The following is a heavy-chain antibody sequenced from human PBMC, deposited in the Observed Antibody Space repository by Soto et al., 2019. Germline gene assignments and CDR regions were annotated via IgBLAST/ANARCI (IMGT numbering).Heavy chain of an antibody. D-gene: IGHD2-15*01. Sequence: PGGSLRLSCAASGFTFSSYSMKWVRQAPGKGLEWVSSISSSSSYIYYADSVKGRFTISRDNAKNSLYLQMNSLRAEDTAVYYCASLTPRGPLYGGKNFDYWGQGTLVTVSS. CDR1: GFTFSSYS. V-gene: IGHV3-21*01. J-gene: IGHJ4*02. CDR2: ISSSSSYI. CDR3: ASLTPRGPLYGGKNFDY.